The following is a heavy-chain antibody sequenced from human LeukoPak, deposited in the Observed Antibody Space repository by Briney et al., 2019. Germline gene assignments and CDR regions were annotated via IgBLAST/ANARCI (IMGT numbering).Heavy chain of an antibody. Sequence: PSETLSLTCTVSGGSISTYYWSWIRQPAGKGLEWVGLTYTSGTTNYNPSLKSRVTMSVDTSKNHFSLKLSSVTAADTAVYYCARSRYYDSSDYYYYYMDVWGKGTTVSISS. CDR2: TYTSGTT. CDR1: GGSISTYY. V-gene: IGHV4-4*07. J-gene: IGHJ6*03. CDR3: ARSRYYDSSDYYYYYMDV. D-gene: IGHD3-22*01.